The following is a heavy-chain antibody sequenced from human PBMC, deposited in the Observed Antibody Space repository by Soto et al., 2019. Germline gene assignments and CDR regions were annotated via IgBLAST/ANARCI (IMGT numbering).Heavy chain of an antibody. CDR3: AKGGVAGYWPYYHGMDV. V-gene: IGHV3-23*01. Sequence: EVQLLDSGGGLEQPGGSRRLSCAASGFKFYASAMSWVRQAPGKGLEWVSAISGTGASTYYADSVKGRFTISRDNSKNRLYLQMNSLTVEDTAVYFCAKGGVAGYWPYYHGMDVWGQGTTVTVS. CDR1: GFKFYASA. CDR2: ISGTGAST. J-gene: IGHJ6*02. D-gene: IGHD6-19*01.